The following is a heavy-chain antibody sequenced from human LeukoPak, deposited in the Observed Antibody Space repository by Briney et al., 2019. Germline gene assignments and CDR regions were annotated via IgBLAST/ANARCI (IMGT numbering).Heavy chain of an antibody. CDR1: GFTFSSYS. CDR3: ARVEAAAGLSGAYYYYGMDV. J-gene: IGHJ6*02. D-gene: IGHD6-13*01. V-gene: IGHV3-21*01. CDR2: ISSSSSYI. Sequence: GGSLRLSCAASGFTFSSYSMNWVRQAPGKGLEWVSSISSSSSYIYYADSVKGRFTIPRDNAKNSLYLQMNSLRAEDTAVYYCARVEAAAGLSGAYYYYGMDVWGQGTTVTVSS.